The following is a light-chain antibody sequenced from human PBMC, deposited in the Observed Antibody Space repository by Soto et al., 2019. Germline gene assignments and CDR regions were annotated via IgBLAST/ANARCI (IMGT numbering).Light chain of an antibody. CDR3: MQSLHTPRT. Sequence: DTVMTQSPLSLPVTPGEPASISCRSSQSLLHSNGYNYLDWYLQKPGQSPQLLIYLGSSRASGVPDRFSGSVSGTDFTLKISRVEAEDVGFYYYMQSLHTPRTFGQGTNVEIK. J-gene: IGKJ1*01. CDR2: LGS. V-gene: IGKV2-28*01. CDR1: QSLLHSNGYNY.